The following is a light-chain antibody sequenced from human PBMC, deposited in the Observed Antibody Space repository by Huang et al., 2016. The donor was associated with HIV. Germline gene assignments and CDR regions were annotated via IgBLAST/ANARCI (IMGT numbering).Light chain of an antibody. CDR3: QQYYSSPQT. CDR2: WAS. J-gene: IGKJ1*01. V-gene: IGKV4-1*01. Sequence: DIIMTQSPDSLAVSLGERATLNCRSSQSVYSSSTSKDYMAWFQQKPGPPPRLLLFWASTREAGVPDRVSGSGSVTHFTLTIANLEAEDAAIYYCQQYYSSPQTFGQGTRVEVK. CDR1: QSVYSSSTSKDY.